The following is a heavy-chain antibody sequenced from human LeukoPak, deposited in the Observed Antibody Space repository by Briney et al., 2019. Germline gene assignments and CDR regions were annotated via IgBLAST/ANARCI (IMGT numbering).Heavy chain of an antibody. D-gene: IGHD3-22*01. V-gene: IGHV3-48*02. CDR1: GVMKTYS. J-gene: IGHJ4*02. Sequence: GGSLRLSCAASGVMKTYSMNWVRQAPGKGLEWISYISSSSITLNYADSVKGRFTISRDNAKNLVFLRMNSLRDEDTAVYYCVRSGNYYDTSGLLYWGQGALVIVSS. CDR3: VRSGNYYDTSGLLY. CDR2: ISSSSITL.